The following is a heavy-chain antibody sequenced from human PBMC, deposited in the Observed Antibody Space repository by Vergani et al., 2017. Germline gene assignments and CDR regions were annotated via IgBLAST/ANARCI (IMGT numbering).Heavy chain of an antibody. CDR1: GYTFTGYY. CDR3: ARDYYDSSGYDYYYGMDV. Sequence: QVQLVQSGAEVKKPGASVKVSCKASGYTFTGYYMHWVRQAPGQGLEWMGWINPNSGGTNYAQKFQGRVTMTRDTSISTAYMELSRLRSDDTAVYYCARDYYDSSGYDYYYGMDVWGQGTTVTVSS. CDR2: INPNSGGT. J-gene: IGHJ6*02. D-gene: IGHD3-22*01. V-gene: IGHV1-2*02.